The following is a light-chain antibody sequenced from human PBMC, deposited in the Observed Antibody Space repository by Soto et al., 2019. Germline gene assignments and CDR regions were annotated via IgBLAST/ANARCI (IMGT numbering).Light chain of an antibody. CDR2: DAS. Sequence: EIVLTQSPATLSLSPGERATLSCRASQSVGSYLAWYQQKPGQAPRLLIYDASNRATGIPARFSGSGSGTDFTLTIRSLEPDDCAVYYCHQRRNWHPFGQGTKLGIK. CDR3: HQRRNWHP. V-gene: IGKV3-11*01. CDR1: QSVGSY. J-gene: IGKJ2*01.